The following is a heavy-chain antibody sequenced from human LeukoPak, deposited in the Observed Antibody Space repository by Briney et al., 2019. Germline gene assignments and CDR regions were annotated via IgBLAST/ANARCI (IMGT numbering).Heavy chain of an antibody. CDR1: GFTFSSYR. CDR3: ANHLACGSTTCPSFDH. V-gene: IGHV3-21*01. D-gene: IGHD2-2*01. Sequence: GGSLRLSCAASGFTFSSYRMNWVRQAPGKGLEWVSSISHSGYDIYYADSVKGRFTISRDNAKNSLSLQMNNLRIDDTAVYYCANHLACGSTTCPSFDHWGQGTLVTVSS. J-gene: IGHJ4*02. CDR2: ISHSGYDI.